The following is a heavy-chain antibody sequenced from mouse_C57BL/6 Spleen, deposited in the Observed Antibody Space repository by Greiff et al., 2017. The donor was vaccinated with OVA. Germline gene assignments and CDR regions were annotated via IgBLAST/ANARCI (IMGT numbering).Heavy chain of an antibody. Sequence: QVQLQQSDAELVKPGASVKISCKVSGYTFTDHTIHWMKQRPEQGLEWIGYIYPRDGSTKYNEKFKGKATLTADKSSSTAYMQLNSLTSEDSAVYFCERESSYYYGSSYFDYWGQGTTLTVSS. J-gene: IGHJ2*01. CDR2: IYPRDGST. CDR1: GYTFTDHT. D-gene: IGHD1-1*01. CDR3: ERESSYYYGSSYFDY. V-gene: IGHV1-78*01.